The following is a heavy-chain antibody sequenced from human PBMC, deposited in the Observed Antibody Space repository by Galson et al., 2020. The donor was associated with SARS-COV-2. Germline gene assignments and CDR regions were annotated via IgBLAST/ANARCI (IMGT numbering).Heavy chain of an antibody. CDR1: AFTFSDYY. D-gene: IGHD6-6*01. J-gene: IGHJ4*02. CDR3: ATERRQLARTQTFDY. V-gene: IGHV3-11*06. CDR2: ISSSSSYT. Sequence: GGSLRLSCAASAFTFSDYYMSWIRQAPGKGLEWVSYISSSSSYTNYADSVKGRFTISRDNAKNSLYLQMNSLRAEDTAVYYCATERRQLARTQTFDYWGQGTLVTVSS.